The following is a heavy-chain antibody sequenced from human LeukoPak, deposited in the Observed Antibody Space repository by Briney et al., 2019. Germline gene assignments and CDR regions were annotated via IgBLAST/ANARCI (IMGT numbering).Heavy chain of an antibody. V-gene: IGHV3-23*01. CDR2: ISGSGGST. Sequence: VGSLRDYCAGSGFTCSSYGMSWVRQAPGKGLEWVSAISGSGGSTYYADSVKGRFTISRDNSKNTLYLQMNSLRVEDTAFYYCARDDLLHRNWFDPWGQGTLVTVSS. J-gene: IGHJ5*02. D-gene: IGHD3-22*01. CDR1: GFTCSSYG. CDR3: ARDDLLHRNWFDP.